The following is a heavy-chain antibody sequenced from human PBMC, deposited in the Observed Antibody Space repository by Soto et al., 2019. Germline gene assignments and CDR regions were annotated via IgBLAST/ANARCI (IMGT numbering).Heavy chain of an antibody. CDR3: AKDIVVVVAATESSGFDY. V-gene: IGHV1-2*04. J-gene: IGHJ4*02. D-gene: IGHD2-15*01. CDR2: INPNSGGT. CDR1: GYTFTGYY. Sequence: ASVNVSCKASGYTFTGYYMHWVRQAPGQGLEWMGWINPNSGGTNYAQKFQGWVTMTRDTSISTAYMELSRLRSDDTAVYYCAKDIVVVVAATESSGFDYWGQGTLVTVSS.